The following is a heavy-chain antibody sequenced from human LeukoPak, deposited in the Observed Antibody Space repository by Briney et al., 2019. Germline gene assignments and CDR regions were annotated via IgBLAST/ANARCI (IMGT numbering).Heavy chain of an antibody. CDR2: IYYSGST. CDR1: GGSISSYY. D-gene: IGHD5-24*01. J-gene: IGHJ3*02. Sequence: SEALSLTCTVSGGSISSYYWSWIRQPPGKGLKWIGYIYYSGSTNYNPSLKSRVTISVDTSKNQFSLKLSSVTAADTAVYYCARDGAGDGYNADAFDIWGQGTMVTVSS. CDR3: ARDGAGDGYNADAFDI. V-gene: IGHV4-59*01.